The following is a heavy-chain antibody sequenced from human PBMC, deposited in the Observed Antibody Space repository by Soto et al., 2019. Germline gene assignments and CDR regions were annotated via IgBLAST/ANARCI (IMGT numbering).Heavy chain of an antibody. J-gene: IGHJ4*02. CDR3: ARGQQVSTIRGVQGFDY. CDR1: GFSISSNY. Sequence: EVQLVETGGGLIQPGGSLRLSCAASGFSISSNYMTWVRQAPGKGLEWVSLLYSGGTSYYADSVKGRFTISRDNSKNTLLLQMNRLKTEDTAVYYCARGQQVSTIRGVQGFDYWGQGTLVTVSS. CDR2: LYSGGTS. V-gene: IGHV3-53*02. D-gene: IGHD3-10*01.